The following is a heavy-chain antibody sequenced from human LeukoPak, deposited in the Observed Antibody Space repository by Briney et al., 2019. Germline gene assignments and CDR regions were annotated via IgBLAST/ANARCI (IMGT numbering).Heavy chain of an antibody. CDR1: GFTVSDNY. CDR2: MYSRGDT. CDR3: ARDAPQVPAAGVLAS. V-gene: IGHV3-53*01. D-gene: IGHD6-13*01. J-gene: IGHJ5*01. Sequence: GGSLRLSCAASGFTVSDNYMSWVRQAPGKWLESVSVMYSRGDTYYADSVKGRFTFSRDISKNTLYLQMNGLRTEDTAMYYCARDAPQVPAAGVLASWGQGTLVTVSS.